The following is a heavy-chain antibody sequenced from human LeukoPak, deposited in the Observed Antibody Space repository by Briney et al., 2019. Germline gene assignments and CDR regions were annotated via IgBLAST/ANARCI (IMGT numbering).Heavy chain of an antibody. CDR1: DFPFNPYT. D-gene: IGHD6-6*01. Sequence: GGFLRLSCTASDFPFNPYTMHWVRQAPGKGLEWISYITGNSDTIYYADSVEGRFTISRDNAKKSLFLQMSSLRAEDTALYYCTRDSAVVAFDVWGQGTLVSVSS. J-gene: IGHJ3*01. V-gene: IGHV3-48*04. CDR3: TRDSAVVAFDV. CDR2: ITGNSDTI.